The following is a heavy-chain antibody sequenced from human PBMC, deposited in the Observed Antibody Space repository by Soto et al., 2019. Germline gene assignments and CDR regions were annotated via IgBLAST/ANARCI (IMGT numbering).Heavy chain of an antibody. CDR3: ASFSPWSNPFDF. J-gene: IGHJ4*01. CDR1: GGSISSGGYY. Sequence: QVQLQESGPGLVKPSQTLSLTCTVSGGSISSGGYYWNWIRQHPGKDLEWIGYIYYNGSTYYNPSLKIRVTISADTSENQFSLNLSSVTAADTAVYYCASFSPWSNPFDFWGHGTLVTVSS. CDR2: IYYNGST. V-gene: IGHV4-31*03. D-gene: IGHD2-8*02.